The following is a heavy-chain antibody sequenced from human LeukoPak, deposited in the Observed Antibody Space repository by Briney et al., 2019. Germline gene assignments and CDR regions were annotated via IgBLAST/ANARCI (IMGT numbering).Heavy chain of an antibody. CDR2: VSASGGNT. D-gene: IGHD5-18*01. CDR1: GFTFRRYD. CDR3: AKGIGYTYGDGFDY. Sequence: PGGSLRLSCAAWGFTFRRYDMRGVRQAPGKGLEWVSLVSASGGNTYYADSVRGRFTISRDNSKNILHLHMNSLRVEDTAVYYCAKGIGYTYGDGFDYWGQGTLVTVSS. J-gene: IGHJ4*02. V-gene: IGHV3-23*01.